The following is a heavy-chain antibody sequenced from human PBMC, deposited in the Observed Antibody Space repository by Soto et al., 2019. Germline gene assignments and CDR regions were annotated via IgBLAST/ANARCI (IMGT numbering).Heavy chain of an antibody. D-gene: IGHD2-2*01. Sequence: PGGSLRLSCAASGFTFSSYAMSWVRQAPGKGLEWVSAISGSGGSTYYADSVKGRFTISRDNSKNTLYLQMNSLRAEDTAVYYCAKGRYCSSTSCSNWFDPWGQGTLVTVSS. J-gene: IGHJ5*02. CDR3: AKGRYCSSTSCSNWFDP. CDR1: GFTFSSYA. V-gene: IGHV3-23*01. CDR2: ISGSGGST.